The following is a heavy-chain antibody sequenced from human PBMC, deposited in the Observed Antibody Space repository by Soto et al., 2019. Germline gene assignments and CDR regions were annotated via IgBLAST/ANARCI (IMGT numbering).Heavy chain of an antibody. CDR1: GFTFSSYS. CDR2: ISSSSSTI. CDR3: AGTLRRDGYKRRYFDY. V-gene: IGHV3-48*02. J-gene: IGHJ4*02. Sequence: EVQLVESGGGLVQPGGSLRLSCAASGFTFSSYSMNWVRQAPGKGLEWVSYISSSSSTIYYADSVKGRFTISRDNAKNSLYLQMNSLRDEDTAVYYCAGTLRRDGYKRRYFDYWGQGTLVTVSS. D-gene: IGHD5-12*01.